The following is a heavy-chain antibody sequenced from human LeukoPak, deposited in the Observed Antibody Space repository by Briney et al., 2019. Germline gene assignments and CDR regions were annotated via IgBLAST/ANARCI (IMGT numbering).Heavy chain of an antibody. CDR3: ARVSDIVVVPAATFDP. V-gene: IGHV4-38-2*02. CDR2: IYHTGNI. Sequence: SETLSLTCTVPGYSIGSAYYWGWIRLPPGKGLEWIGSIYHTGNIYYNPSLKSRVTISVDTSKNQFSLKVSSVTAADTAVYYCARVSDIVVVPAATFDPWGQGTLVTVSS. J-gene: IGHJ5*02. D-gene: IGHD2-2*01. CDR1: GYSIGSAYY.